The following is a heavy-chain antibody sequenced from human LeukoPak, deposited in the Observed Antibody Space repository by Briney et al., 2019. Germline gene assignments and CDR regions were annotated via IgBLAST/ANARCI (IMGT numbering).Heavy chain of an antibody. J-gene: IGHJ4*02. D-gene: IGHD1-14*01. CDR3: ARKPFYFDY. CDR1: GGSFSGYY. V-gene: IGHV4-34*01. Sequence: SETLSLTCAVYGGSFSGYYWSWIRQPPGKGLEWIGEINHSGSTNYNPSLKSRVTISVDTSKNQFSLKLSSVTAADTAVYYCARKPFYFDYWGQGTLVTVSS. CDR2: INHSGST.